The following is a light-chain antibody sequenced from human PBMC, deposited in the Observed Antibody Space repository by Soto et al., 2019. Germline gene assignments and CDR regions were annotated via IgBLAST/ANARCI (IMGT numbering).Light chain of an antibody. CDR1: SSDVGAYDD. CDR2: DIH. Sequence: QSVLTQPPSASGSPGQSVTISCTGTSSDVGAYDDVSWYQQHPGKAPKLMIYDIHKRPSGVPDRFSGSKSCNTSSLTVSGLQAEEDADYYCSSFAGSNNFPYVFGTGTKLTVL. V-gene: IGLV2-8*01. J-gene: IGLJ1*01. CDR3: SSFAGSNNFPYV.